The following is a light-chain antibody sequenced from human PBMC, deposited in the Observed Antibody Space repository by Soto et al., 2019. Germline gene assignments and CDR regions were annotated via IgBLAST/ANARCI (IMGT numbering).Light chain of an antibody. CDR2: GNT. J-gene: IGLJ1*01. Sequence: QSVLTQPPSVSGALGQRVTISCTGITSNIGAGYDVHWYQLLPGRAPKLLIYGNTNRPSGVPDRFSGSKSATSASLAITGLXAEDEAIYYCQSYDNTLSGPIYVFGTGTKLTVL. V-gene: IGLV1-40*01. CDR3: QSYDNTLSGPIYV. CDR1: TSNIGAGYD.